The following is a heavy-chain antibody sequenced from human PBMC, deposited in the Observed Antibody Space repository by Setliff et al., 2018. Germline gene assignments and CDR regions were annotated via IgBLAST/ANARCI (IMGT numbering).Heavy chain of an antibody. Sequence: SETLSLTCTVSGASLSSGTYYWGWIRQPPGKGLEWIGRIYYRGDTYYNASLKGRLTISVDTAQNQFSLRLTSVTAADTAVYYCARTGTYRYFGYWGQGAPVTVSS. CDR1: GASLSSGTYY. D-gene: IGHD1-1*01. CDR3: ARTGTYRYFGY. J-gene: IGHJ4*02. CDR2: IYYRGDT. V-gene: IGHV4-39*01.